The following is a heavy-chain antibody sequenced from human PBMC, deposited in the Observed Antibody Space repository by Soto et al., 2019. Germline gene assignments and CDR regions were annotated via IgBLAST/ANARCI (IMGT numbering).Heavy chain of an antibody. Sequence: ASVKVSCKASGVTFSSYAISWVRQAPGQGLEWMGGIIPIFGTANYAQKFQGRVTITADESTSTAYMELSSLRSEDTAVYYCAGPYYYGMDVWGQGTTVTVSS. CDR1: GVTFSSYA. CDR2: IIPIFGTA. J-gene: IGHJ6*02. V-gene: IGHV1-69*13. CDR3: AGPYYYGMDV.